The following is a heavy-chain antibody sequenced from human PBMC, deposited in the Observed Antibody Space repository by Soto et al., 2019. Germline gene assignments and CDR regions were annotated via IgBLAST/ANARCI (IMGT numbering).Heavy chain of an antibody. D-gene: IGHD3-9*01. Sequence: PSETLSLTCTVSGGSISGVSYYWGGFRQPPGKGLGWFGSIYYSGSTYYNPSLKSRVTISVDTSKNQFSLKLSSVTAADTAVYYCARLRPDYDILTGYYLPPYYFDYWGQGTLVTVSS. V-gene: IGHV4-39*01. CDR3: ARLRPDYDILTGYYLPPYYFDY. CDR1: GGSISGVSYY. CDR2: IYYSGST. J-gene: IGHJ4*02.